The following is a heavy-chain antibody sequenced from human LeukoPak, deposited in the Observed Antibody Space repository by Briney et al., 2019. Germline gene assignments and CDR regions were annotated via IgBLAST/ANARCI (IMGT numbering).Heavy chain of an antibody. CDR1: GYTFTSYG. D-gene: IGHD6-19*01. J-gene: IGHJ6*03. Sequence: GASVKVSCKASGYTFTSYGISWVRQAPGQGLEWMGWISAYNGNTNYAQKLQGRVTMTTDTSTSTAYMELRSLRSDDTAVYYCARDHSLTQWLVSTHYYYYYYMDVWGKGTTVTISS. CDR2: ISAYNGNT. V-gene: IGHV1-18*01. CDR3: ARDHSLTQWLVSTHYYYYYYMDV.